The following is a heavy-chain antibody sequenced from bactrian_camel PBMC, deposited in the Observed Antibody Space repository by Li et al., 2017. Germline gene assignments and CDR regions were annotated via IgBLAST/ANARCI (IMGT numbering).Heavy chain of an antibody. CDR1: GYRHC. CDR2: ISSPVGTT. J-gene: IGHJ6*01. Sequence: HVQLVESGGGSVQAGASLRLSCAVSGYRHCVAWFRQVAGKARLGVASISSPVGTTYYRDDSLKGRFTITQDNTDNTVYLQMNSLNPEDTAMYYCAARGPYCYTKLSVRDFTYWGQGTQVTVS. D-gene: IGHD2*01. V-gene: IGHV3S63*01. CDR3: AARGPYCYTKLSVRDFTY.